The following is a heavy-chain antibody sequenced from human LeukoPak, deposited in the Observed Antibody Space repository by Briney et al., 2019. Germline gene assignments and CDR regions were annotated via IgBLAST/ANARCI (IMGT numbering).Heavy chain of an antibody. CDR1: GYTFTSYY. CDR2: INPSGGST. J-gene: IGHJ4*02. Sequence: GASVKVSCKASGYTFTSYYMHWVRQAPGQGLEWMGLINPSGGSTSYAQKFQGRVTMTRDTSTSTVYMELSSLRSEDTAVYYCARDFGFRGHKSEFDYWGQGTLVTVSS. V-gene: IGHV1-46*01. D-gene: IGHD3-10*01. CDR3: ARDFGFRGHKSEFDY.